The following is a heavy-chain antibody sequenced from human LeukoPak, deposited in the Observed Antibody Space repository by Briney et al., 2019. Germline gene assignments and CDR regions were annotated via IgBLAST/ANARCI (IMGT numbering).Heavy chain of an antibody. CDR3: ARGQQLVRSCADY. CDR2: INPNSGGT. CDR1: GYTFTGYY. Sequence: WASVKVSCKASGYTFTGYYMHWVRQAPGQGLEWMGWINPNSGGTNYAQKFQGRVTMTRDTSISTAYMELSRLRSDDTAVYYCARGQQLVRSCADYWGQGTLVTVSS. V-gene: IGHV1-2*02. D-gene: IGHD6-13*01. J-gene: IGHJ4*02.